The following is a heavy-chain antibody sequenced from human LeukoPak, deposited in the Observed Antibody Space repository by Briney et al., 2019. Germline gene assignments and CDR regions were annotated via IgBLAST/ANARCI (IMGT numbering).Heavy chain of an antibody. V-gene: IGHV3-53*01. D-gene: IGHD2-8*01. J-gene: IGHJ3*02. CDR1: GLTVSRNY. CDR3: ARSNGAFDI. CDR2: IFSGGST. Sequence: TGGSLRLSCAASGLTVSRNYMNWVRQAPGEGLECVSFIFSGGSTFYPNPVKGRFTLSKENSKNHLLCQMNSLRAEDTAGYSSARSNGAFDICGEGAIGAVSS.